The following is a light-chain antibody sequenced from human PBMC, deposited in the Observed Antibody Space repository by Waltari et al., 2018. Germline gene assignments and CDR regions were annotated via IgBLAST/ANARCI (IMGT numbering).Light chain of an antibody. CDR3: QVWDDNSEQVI. V-gene: IGLV3-21*02. CDR2: DDS. J-gene: IGLJ2*01. Sequence: SFVVTQTPSVSVAPGQTAKIECGGKNIGSKSVQWYQQKAGQAPVLVIYDDSDRHTGIPERVSGSNSRNPATLTISSVGAGDEADYYCQVWDDNSEQVIFGGGSKLTVL. CDR1: NIGSKS.